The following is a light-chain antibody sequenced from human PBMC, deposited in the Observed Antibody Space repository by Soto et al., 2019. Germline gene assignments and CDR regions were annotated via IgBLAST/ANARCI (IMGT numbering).Light chain of an antibody. J-gene: IGKJ3*01. Sequence: EIVLTQSPGTLSLSPGERATLSCRASESVSTSYLAWYQQKPGQAPRLLIDGASGRATGIPDRFSVSASGTDFTLTISRLEPEDFAVYYCQHYGTSALFGPGTKVDIK. CDR2: GAS. V-gene: IGKV3-20*01. CDR1: ESVSTSY. CDR3: QHYGTSAL.